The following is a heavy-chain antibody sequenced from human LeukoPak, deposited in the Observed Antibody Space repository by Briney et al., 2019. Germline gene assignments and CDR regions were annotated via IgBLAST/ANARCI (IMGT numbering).Heavy chain of an antibody. D-gene: IGHD2-2*02. J-gene: IGHJ4*02. CDR3: ARVCSSTSCYIDY. Sequence: ASVKVSCKASGYTFTGYYMRWVRQAPGQGLEWMGWINPNSGGTNYAQKFQGRVTMTRDTSISTAYMELSRLRSDDTAVYYCARVCSSTSCYIDYWGQGTLVTVSS. CDR2: INPNSGGT. CDR1: GYTFTGYY. V-gene: IGHV1-2*02.